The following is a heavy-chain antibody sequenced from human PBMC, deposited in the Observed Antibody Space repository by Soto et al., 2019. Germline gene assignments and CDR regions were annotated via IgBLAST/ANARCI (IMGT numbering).Heavy chain of an antibody. V-gene: IGHV3-53*01. J-gene: IGHJ4*02. D-gene: IGHD5-12*01. CDR1: GFTVSSNY. CDR2: IYSGGST. CDR3: AKHSGYDNFDY. Sequence: GGSLRLSCAASGFTVSSNYMSWVRQAPGKGLEWVSVIYSGGSTYYADSVKGRFTISRDNSKNTLYLQMNSPRAEDTAVYYCAKHSGYDNFDYWGQGTLVTVSS.